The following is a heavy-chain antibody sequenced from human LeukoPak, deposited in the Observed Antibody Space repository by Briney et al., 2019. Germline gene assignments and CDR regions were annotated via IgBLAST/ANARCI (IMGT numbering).Heavy chain of an antibody. V-gene: IGHV1-24*01. CDR2: FDPEDGET. Sequence: GASVKVSCKVSGYTLTELSMHWVRQAPGKGLEWMAGFDPEDGETIYAQKFQGRVTMTEDTSTDTAYMELSRLRSEDTAVYYCATDAVVANYYGGGYWGQGTLVTVSS. CDR3: ATDAVVANYYGGGY. CDR1: GYTLTELS. J-gene: IGHJ4*02. D-gene: IGHD3-22*01.